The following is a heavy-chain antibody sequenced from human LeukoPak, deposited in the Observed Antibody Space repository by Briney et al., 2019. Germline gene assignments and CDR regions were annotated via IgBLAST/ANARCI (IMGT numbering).Heavy chain of an antibody. CDR3: ARVGLALAVTLFDD. Sequence: PGGSLRLSCAASGINASDESMTWVRQAPGKGLEWVSLLYSGGNTYYADAVNGRFTISRDNAKDTLYLQLGRLRAEDTAVYYCARVGLALAVTLFDDWGQGTLVTVSS. V-gene: IGHV3-66*01. D-gene: IGHD4-4*01. J-gene: IGHJ4*02. CDR1: GINASDES. CDR2: LYSGGNT.